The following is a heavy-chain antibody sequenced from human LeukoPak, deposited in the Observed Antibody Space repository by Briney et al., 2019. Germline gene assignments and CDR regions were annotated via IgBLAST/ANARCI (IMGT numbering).Heavy chain of an antibody. J-gene: IGHJ6*03. D-gene: IGHD5-12*01. CDR2: ISWNSGSI. CDR3: AKESGYDNYYYYYMDV. CDR1: GFTFDDYA. V-gene: IGHV3-9*01. Sequence: GGSLRLSCAASGFTFDDYAMHWVRQAPGKGLEWVSGISWNSGSIGYADSVKGRFTISRDNAKNSLYLQMNSLRAEDTAVYYCAKESGYDNYYYYYMDVWGRGTTITVSS.